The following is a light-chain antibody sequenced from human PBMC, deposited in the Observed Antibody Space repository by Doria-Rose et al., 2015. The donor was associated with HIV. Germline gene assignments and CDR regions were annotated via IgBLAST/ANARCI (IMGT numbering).Light chain of an antibody. CDR1: QSLLYTSKNY. V-gene: IGKV4-1*01. J-gene: IGKJ3*01. Sequence: TQSPESLGMSLGERATLNCKSNQSLLYTSKNYLAWYQQKPGQPPKLLIYWASTRQSGVPARFSGCGSGTDFTLTISSLEAEDVAVYYCQQYHDTPSFGPGTTVDIK. CDR3: QQYHDTPS. CDR2: WAS.